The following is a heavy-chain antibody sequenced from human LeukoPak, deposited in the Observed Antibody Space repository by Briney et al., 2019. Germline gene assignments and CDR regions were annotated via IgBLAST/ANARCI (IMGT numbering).Heavy chain of an antibody. J-gene: IGHJ5*02. CDR2: IYYSGST. Sequence: SETLSLTCTVSGGSISSYYWSWIRQPPGKGLEWIGYIYYSGSTNYNPSLKSRVTISVDTSKNQFSLKLSSVTAADTAVYYCAGRIAVAGTHNWFDPWGQGTLVTVSS. CDR1: GGSISSYY. V-gene: IGHV4-59*08. CDR3: AGRIAVAGTHNWFDP. D-gene: IGHD6-19*01.